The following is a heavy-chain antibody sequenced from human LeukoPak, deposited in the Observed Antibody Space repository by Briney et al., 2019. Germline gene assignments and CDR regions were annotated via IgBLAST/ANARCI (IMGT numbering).Heavy chain of an antibody. V-gene: IGHV3-48*03. J-gene: IGHJ3*02. CDR2: ISSSGSTI. CDR3: ARNLASGAFDI. CDR1: GFTFSSYE. D-gene: IGHD6-25*01. Sequence: GGSLRLSCAASGFTFSSYEMNWVRQAPGKGLEWVSYISSSGSTIYYADSVKGRFTISRDNAKNSLYLQMNSLRAEDTAVYYCARNLASGAFDIWGQGTMVTVSS.